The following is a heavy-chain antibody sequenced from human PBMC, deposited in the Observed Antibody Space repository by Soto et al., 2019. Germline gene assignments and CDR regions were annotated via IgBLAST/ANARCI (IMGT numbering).Heavy chain of an antibody. CDR2: ISSSSSYT. V-gene: IGHV3-11*06. CDR3: ARDDPPIAARRHYYYGMDV. Sequence: LRLSCAASGFTFSDYYMSWIRQAPGKGLEWVSYISSSSSYTNYADSVKGRFTISRDNAKNSLYLQMNSLRAEDTAVYYCARDDPPIAARRHYYYGMDVWGQGTTVTVS. J-gene: IGHJ6*02. CDR1: GFTFSDYY. D-gene: IGHD6-6*01.